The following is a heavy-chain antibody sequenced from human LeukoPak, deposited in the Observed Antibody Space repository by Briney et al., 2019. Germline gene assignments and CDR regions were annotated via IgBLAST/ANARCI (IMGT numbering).Heavy chain of an antibody. CDR3: ATNYYGADDYYYYYMDV. V-gene: IGHV4-39*07. J-gene: IGHJ6*03. CDR1: GGSISSSSYY. Sequence: SETLSLTCTVSGGSISSSSYYWGWIRQPPGKGLAWIGSIYYSGSTYYNPSLKSRVTISVDTSKNQFSLKLSSVTAADTAVYYCATNYYGADDYYYYYMDVWGKGTTVTVSS. CDR2: IYYSGST. D-gene: IGHD4-17*01.